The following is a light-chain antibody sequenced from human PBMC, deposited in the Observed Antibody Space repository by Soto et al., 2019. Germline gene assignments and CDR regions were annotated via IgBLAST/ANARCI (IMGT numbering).Light chain of an antibody. CDR2: AAS. CDR3: QQYDASHLT. V-gene: IGKV3-20*01. Sequence: EIVLTQSPGTLSLSPGERATLSCRASQSLSTNSLAWYQQKPGQTPRLLIYAASTRDTDIPDRFNGSGSGPDFALTISRLEPEDFALYYCQQYDASHLTLGPGTKGDTK. J-gene: IGKJ3*01. CDR1: QSLSTNS.